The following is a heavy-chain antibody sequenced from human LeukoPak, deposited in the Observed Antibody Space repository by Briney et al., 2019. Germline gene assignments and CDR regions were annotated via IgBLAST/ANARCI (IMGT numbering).Heavy chain of an antibody. CDR1: GYTFTDYY. D-gene: IGHD1-14*01. CDR2: INPDSGAT. V-gene: IGHV1-2*02. CDR3: ASPPDQDGEHLQH. J-gene: IGHJ1*01. Sequence: ASVKVSCKASGYTFTDYYVHWVRQAPGQGLEWMGWINPDSGATDYAQNFQGRVTMTRDTSISTAYMELSRLRADDTAVYYCASPPDQDGEHLQHWGQGTLVTVSS.